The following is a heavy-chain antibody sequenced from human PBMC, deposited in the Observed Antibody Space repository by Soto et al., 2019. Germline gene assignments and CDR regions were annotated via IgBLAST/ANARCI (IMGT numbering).Heavy chain of an antibody. CDR2: ISGSGGST. J-gene: IGHJ5*02. V-gene: IGHV3-23*01. Sequence: LRLSCAASGFTFSSYAMSRVRQAPGKGLEWVSAISGSGGSTYYADSVKGRFTISRDNSKNTLYLQMNSLRAEDTAVYYCAKAIVVVPAAINWFDPWGQGTLVTVSS. CDR3: AKAIVVVPAAINWFDP. D-gene: IGHD2-2*01. CDR1: GFTFSSYA.